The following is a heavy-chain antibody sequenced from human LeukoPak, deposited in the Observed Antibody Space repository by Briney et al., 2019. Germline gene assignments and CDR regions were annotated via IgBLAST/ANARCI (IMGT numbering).Heavy chain of an antibody. Sequence: PSETLSLTCAVYGGSFSGYYWSWIRQPPGKGLEWIGYIYYSGSTNYNPSLKSRVTVSVDTSKNQFSLKLSSVTAADTAVYYCARKAEGYSYGYGDAFDIWGQGTMVTVSS. V-gene: IGHV4-59*01. CDR2: IYYSGST. CDR1: GGSFSGYY. D-gene: IGHD5-18*01. J-gene: IGHJ3*02. CDR3: ARKAEGYSYGYGDAFDI.